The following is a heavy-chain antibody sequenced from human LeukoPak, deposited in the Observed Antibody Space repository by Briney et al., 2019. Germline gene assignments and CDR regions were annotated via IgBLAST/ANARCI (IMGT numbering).Heavy chain of an antibody. Sequence: GGSLRLSCAASGFTFTNYAMSWVRQAPGKGLEWVSKIINSGRAIYYADSVRGRFTVSRDNAKNSLYLQMDSLRDEDTAVYYCATADGGSSGYYVYWGQGTQVTVSS. D-gene: IGHD6-19*01. V-gene: IGHV3-48*02. CDR2: IINSGRAI. CDR1: GFTFTNYA. CDR3: ATADGGSSGYYVY. J-gene: IGHJ4*02.